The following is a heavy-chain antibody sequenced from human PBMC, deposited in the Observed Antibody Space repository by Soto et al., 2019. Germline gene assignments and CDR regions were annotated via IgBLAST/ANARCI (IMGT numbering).Heavy chain of an antibody. Sequence: QVQVVESGGGVVQPGTSLRLSCAASGFTFNNYGMHWVRQAPGKGREWGAVIWYDASHKYYADSVKGRFTISRDNSKNTLYLQMSSLRGEDTAVYYCARDKTFGGTIGSAFDSWGQGTLVTVSS. J-gene: IGHJ4*02. CDR3: ARDKTFGGTIGSAFDS. CDR2: IWYDASHK. CDR1: GFTFNNYG. V-gene: IGHV3-33*01. D-gene: IGHD3-16*01.